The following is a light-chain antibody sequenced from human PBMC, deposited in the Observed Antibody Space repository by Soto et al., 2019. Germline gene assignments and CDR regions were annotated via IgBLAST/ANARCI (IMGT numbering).Light chain of an antibody. CDR3: AAWDDSLSGPVV. V-gene: IGLV1-47*01. J-gene: IGLJ2*01. Sequence: QSVLTQPPSASGTPGRRVTISCSGSNSNIGSNPVNWYQHLPGTAPKLLIYRNNQRPSGVPDRFSGSKSGTSASLAISGLRSEDEADYHCAAWDDSLSGPVVFGGGTQLTVL. CDR2: RNN. CDR1: NSNIGSNP.